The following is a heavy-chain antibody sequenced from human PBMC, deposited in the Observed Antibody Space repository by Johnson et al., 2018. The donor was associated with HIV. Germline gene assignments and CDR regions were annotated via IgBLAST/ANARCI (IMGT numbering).Heavy chain of an antibody. CDR2: ISYDGSSK. Sequence: QVQLVESGGGVVQPGRSLRLSCAASGFTFTTYGMHWVRQAPGKGLEWVAFISYDGSSKYYADSVKGRFTISRDNSKNTLYLQINSLRAEDTAVYYCARGIRFVEAGRENDGFDIWGQGTMVTVSS. CDR1: GFTFTTYG. D-gene: IGHD4-17*01. CDR3: ARGIRFVEAGRENDGFDI. J-gene: IGHJ3*02. V-gene: IGHV3-30*03.